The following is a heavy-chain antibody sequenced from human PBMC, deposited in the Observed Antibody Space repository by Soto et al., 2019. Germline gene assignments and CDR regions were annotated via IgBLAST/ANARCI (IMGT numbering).Heavy chain of an antibody. D-gene: IGHD6-19*01. J-gene: IGHJ4*02. CDR1: GFTFSSYA. CDR2: ISYDGSNK. V-gene: IGHV3-30-3*01. Sequence: PGGSLRLSCAASGFTFSSYAMHWVRQAPGKGLEWVAVISYDGSNKYYADSVKGRFTISRDNSKNTLYLQMNSLRAEDTAVYYCASGPPPHSSGWYYFDYWGQGTLVTV. CDR3: ASGPPPHSSGWYYFDY.